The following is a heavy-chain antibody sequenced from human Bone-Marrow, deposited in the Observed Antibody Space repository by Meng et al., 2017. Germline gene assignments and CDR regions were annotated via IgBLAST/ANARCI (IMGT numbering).Heavy chain of an antibody. CDR1: GYTFTSYY. J-gene: IGHJ4*02. V-gene: IGHV1-46*01. CDR3: ARAHYDSSGYYAYGPDY. Sequence: ASVKVSCKASGYTFTSYYMHWVRQAPGQGLEWMGIINPSGGSTSYAQKFQGRVTMTRDTSTSTVYMELSSLRSEDTAVYYCARAHYDSSGYYAYGPDYWGQGTLVTVSS. CDR2: INPSGGST. D-gene: IGHD3-22*01.